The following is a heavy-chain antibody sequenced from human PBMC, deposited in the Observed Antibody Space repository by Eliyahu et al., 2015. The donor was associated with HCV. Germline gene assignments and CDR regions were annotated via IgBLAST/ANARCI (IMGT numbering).Heavy chain of an antibody. J-gene: IGHJ4*02. D-gene: IGHD1-26*01. CDR3: ARDRSYYFDY. Sequence: QVQLHVSGPGLVKPSETLSLSCPVSGASLTGHYWSWLRQPAGKGLEWIWRIHPRGDTPYNPSLRSRVTMSIDTSKNHFSLNLSSVTAADTAIYYCARDRSYYFDYWSQGNLVTVSS. CDR1: GASLTGHY. V-gene: IGHV4-4*07. CDR2: IHPRGDT.